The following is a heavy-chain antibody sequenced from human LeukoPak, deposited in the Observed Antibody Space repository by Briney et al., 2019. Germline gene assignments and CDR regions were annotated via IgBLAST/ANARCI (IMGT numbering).Heavy chain of an antibody. J-gene: IGHJ4*02. Sequence: SVKVSCKASGGTFSSYAISWVRQAPGQGLEWMGGIIPIFGTANYAQKFQGRVTITADESTSTAYMELSSLRSEDTAVYYCARGDIVVVPAAMYYFDYWGQGTLVTVSS. CDR3: ARGDIVVVPAAMYYFDY. CDR2: IIPIFGTA. V-gene: IGHV1-69*13. D-gene: IGHD2-2*01. CDR1: GGTFSSYA.